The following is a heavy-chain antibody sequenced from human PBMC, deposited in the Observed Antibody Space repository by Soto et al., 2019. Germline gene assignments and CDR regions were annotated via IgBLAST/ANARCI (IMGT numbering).Heavy chain of an antibody. CDR1: GFTFSSYS. CDR3: ARPNEVVPAGHFDY. Sequence: EVQLVESGGGLVQPGGSLRLSCAASGFTFSSYSMNWVRQAPGKGLEWVSYISSSSSTIYYADSVKGRFTISRDNAKNSLYLQMNSLRAEDTAVYYCARPNEVVPAGHFDYWGQGTLVTVSS. CDR2: ISSSSSTI. V-gene: IGHV3-48*01. J-gene: IGHJ4*02. D-gene: IGHD2-2*01.